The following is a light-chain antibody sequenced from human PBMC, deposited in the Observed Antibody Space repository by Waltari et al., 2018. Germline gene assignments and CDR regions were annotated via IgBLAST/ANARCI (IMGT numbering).Light chain of an antibody. CDR2: DVT. V-gene: IGLV2-14*03. J-gene: IGLJ2*01. Sequence: QSALTQPAYVSGSPGQSITISCTGTSNDVGGYNYICWYQHHPGKAPKLMIYDVTKRPSGVSDRFSGSKSGNTASLTISGLQAEDEADYYCSSYSGSSTLVFGGGTKLTVL. CDR1: SNDVGGYNY. CDR3: SSYSGSSTLV.